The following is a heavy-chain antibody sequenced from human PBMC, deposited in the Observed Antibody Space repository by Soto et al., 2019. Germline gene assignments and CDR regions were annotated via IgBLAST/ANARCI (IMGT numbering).Heavy chain of an antibody. V-gene: IGHV3-30*18. CDR1: VFTFINYG. CDR3: AKDLTSRSSDYYFDY. J-gene: IGHJ4*02. Sequence: GWSLRFSCASFVFTFINYGIHWVRQAPGKGLEWVAVISYSGNDYHYADSVKGRFTISRDNSKNTLYLQMNSLRAEDTAVYYCAKDLTSRSSDYYFDYWGQGTLVTVSS. CDR2: ISYSGNDY. D-gene: IGHD6-6*01.